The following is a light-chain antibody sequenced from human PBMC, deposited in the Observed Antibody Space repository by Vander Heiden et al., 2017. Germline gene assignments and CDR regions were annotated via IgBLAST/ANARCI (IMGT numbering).Light chain of an antibody. CDR2: DAS. CDR3: QQLSNWPKYT. V-gene: IGKV3-11*01. CDR1: QSVSSY. J-gene: IGKJ2*01. Sequence: EIVLTQSPATLSLSPGERAPLSCRASQSVSSYLAWYQQKPGQAPRLLIYDASNRATGIPARFSGSGSGTDFTLTISSLEPEDLAVYYCQQLSNWPKYTFGQGTKLEIK.